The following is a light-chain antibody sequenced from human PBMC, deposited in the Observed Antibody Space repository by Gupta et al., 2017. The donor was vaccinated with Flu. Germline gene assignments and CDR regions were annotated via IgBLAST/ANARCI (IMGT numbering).Light chain of an antibody. Sequence: TLSLSPGERATLSCRASQSVSSSYLAWYQQKPGQAPRLLIYGASSRATSIPDRFSGSGSGTDFTLTISRLEPEDFAVYYCQQYGSSPPDTFGQGTKLDIK. CDR1: QSVSSSY. CDR2: GAS. V-gene: IGKV3-20*01. J-gene: IGKJ2*01. CDR3: QQYGSSPPDT.